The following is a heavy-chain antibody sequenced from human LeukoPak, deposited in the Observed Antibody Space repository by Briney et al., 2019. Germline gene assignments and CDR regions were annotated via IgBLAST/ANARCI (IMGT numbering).Heavy chain of an antibody. Sequence: SETLSLTCTVSGGSISSYYWSWIRQPPGKGLEWIGYIYYSGSTNYNPSLKSRVTISGDTSKNQFSLKLSSVTAADTAVYYCAREGGFSYYYYMDVWGKGTTVTISS. CDR3: AREGGFSYYYYMDV. D-gene: IGHD2-15*01. CDR1: GGSISSYY. CDR2: IYYSGST. J-gene: IGHJ6*03. V-gene: IGHV4-59*12.